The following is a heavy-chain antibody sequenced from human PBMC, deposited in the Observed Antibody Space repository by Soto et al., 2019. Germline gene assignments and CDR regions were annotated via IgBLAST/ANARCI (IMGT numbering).Heavy chain of an antibody. V-gene: IGHV3-30*18. D-gene: IGHD3-16*02. CDR1: GFTFSSYG. CDR3: AKEMVITFGGVIVHPNYYYYGMDV. Sequence: SLRLSCAASGFTFSSYGMHWVRQAPGKGLEWVAVISYDGSNKYYADSVKGRFTISRDNSKNTLYLQMNSLRAEDTAVYYCAKEMVITFGGVIVHPNYYYYGMDVWGQGTTVTVSS. CDR2: ISYDGSNK. J-gene: IGHJ6*02.